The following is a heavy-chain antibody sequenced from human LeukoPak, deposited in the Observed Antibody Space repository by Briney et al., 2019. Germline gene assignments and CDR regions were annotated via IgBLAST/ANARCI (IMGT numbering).Heavy chain of an antibody. J-gene: IGHJ4*02. Sequence: GGSLRLSCAASGFTFSSYAMHWVRQAPGKGLEWVAVISYDGSNKYYADSVKGRFTISGDNSKNTLYLQMNSLRAEDTAVYYCARDIGGSYHLYYFDYWGQGTLVTVSS. V-gene: IGHV3-30*04. CDR1: GFTFSSYA. CDR3: ARDIGGSYHLYYFDY. CDR2: ISYDGSNK. D-gene: IGHD3-16*02.